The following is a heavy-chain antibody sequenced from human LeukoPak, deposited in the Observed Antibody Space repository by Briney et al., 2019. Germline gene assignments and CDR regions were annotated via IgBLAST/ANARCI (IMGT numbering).Heavy chain of an antibody. D-gene: IGHD6-19*01. CDR2: ISYDGSNK. J-gene: IGHJ4*02. Sequence: GRSLRLSCAASGFTFSSYAMHWVRQAPGKGLEWVAVISYDGSNKYYADSVKGRFTISRDNSKNTLYLQMNSLRAEDTAVYYCARDTVIAVAGPVGGYWGQGTLVTVSS. CDR3: ARDTVIAVAGPVGGY. CDR1: GFTFSSYA. V-gene: IGHV3-30*04.